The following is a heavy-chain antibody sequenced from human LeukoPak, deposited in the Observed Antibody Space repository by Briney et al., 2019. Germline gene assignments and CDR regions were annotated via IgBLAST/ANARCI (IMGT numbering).Heavy chain of an antibody. D-gene: IGHD3-16*01. CDR3: ARAVPGLGYLAYEGRYYFDY. Sequence: PSQTLSLTCTVSGGSISSGGYYWSWIRQHPGKGLEWIGYIYYSGSTYYNPSLKSRVTISVDTSKNQFSLKLSSVTAADTAVYYCARAVPGLGYLAYEGRYYFDYWGQGTLVTVSS. J-gene: IGHJ4*02. V-gene: IGHV4-31*03. CDR2: IYYSGST. CDR1: GGSISSGGYY.